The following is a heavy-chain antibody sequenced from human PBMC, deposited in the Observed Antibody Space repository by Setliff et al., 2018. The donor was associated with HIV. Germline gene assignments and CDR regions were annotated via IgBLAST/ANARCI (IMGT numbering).Heavy chain of an antibody. CDR2: ISYDGTNT. Sequence: GGSLRLSCAASGFTFSRSGMHWVRQAPGKGLDWVSLISYDGTNTYYADSVKGRFTISRDNSKNTLYLQMNSLRPEDTAVYYCAKGTYYDLLTAYYLSDYYIDVWGKGTTVTVSS. V-gene: IGHV3-30*18. CDR3: AKGTYYDLLTAYYLSDYYIDV. D-gene: IGHD3-9*01. J-gene: IGHJ6*03. CDR1: GFTFSRSG.